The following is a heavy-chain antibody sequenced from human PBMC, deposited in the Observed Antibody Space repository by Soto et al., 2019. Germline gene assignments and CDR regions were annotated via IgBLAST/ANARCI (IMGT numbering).Heavy chain of an antibody. Sequence: SETLSLTCTVSGGSISSYYWSWIRQPPGKGLEWIGYIYYSGSTNYNPSLKSRFTISVDTSKNQFSLKLSSVTAADTAVYYCARHQPDYDFWSGSTVGNAFDIWGQGTMVTVSS. J-gene: IGHJ3*02. CDR1: GGSISSYY. CDR3: ARHQPDYDFWSGSTVGNAFDI. CDR2: IYYSGST. D-gene: IGHD3-3*01. V-gene: IGHV4-59*08.